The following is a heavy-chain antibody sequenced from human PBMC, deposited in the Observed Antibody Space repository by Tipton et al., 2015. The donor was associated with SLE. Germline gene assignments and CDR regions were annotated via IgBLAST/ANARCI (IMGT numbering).Heavy chain of an antibody. D-gene: IGHD3-3*01. CDR3: ARDRDFWRGAFDI. Sequence: TLSLTCTVSGGSISSHYWSWIRQPPGKGLEWIGSIYHSGSTYYNPSLKSRVTISVDTSKNQFSLKLSSVTAADTAVYYCARDRDFWRGAFDIWGQGTMVTVSS. CDR1: GGSISSHY. J-gene: IGHJ3*02. V-gene: IGHV4-38-2*02. CDR2: IYHSGST.